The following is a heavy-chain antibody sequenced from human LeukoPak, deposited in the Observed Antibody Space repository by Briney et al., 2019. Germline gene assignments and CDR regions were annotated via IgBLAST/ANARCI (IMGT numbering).Heavy chain of an antibody. Sequence: PSETLSLTCTVSGGSFSSFYWSWIRQPPGKRLEWIGYVSKSGSTNYNPSLKSRVTISLDTSKNQFSLKLSSVTAADTAVYYCAGGYCSGGSCYGNWFDPWGQGTLVTVSS. CDR2: VSKSGST. D-gene: IGHD2-15*01. CDR3: AGGYCSGGSCYGNWFDP. CDR1: GGSFSSFY. V-gene: IGHV4-59*12. J-gene: IGHJ5*02.